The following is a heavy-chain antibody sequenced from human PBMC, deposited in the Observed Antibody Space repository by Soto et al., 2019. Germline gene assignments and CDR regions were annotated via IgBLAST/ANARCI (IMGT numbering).Heavy chain of an antibody. D-gene: IGHD6-19*01. J-gene: IGHJ6*03. CDR2: IGTAGDT. CDR1: GFTFSSYD. CDR3: ARVTAAVAGIYYYYYMDV. V-gene: IGHV3-13*01. Sequence: GSLRLSCAASGFTFSSYDMHWVRQATGKGLEWVSAIGTAGDTYYPGSVKGRFTISRENAKNSLYLQMNSLRAGDTAVYYCARVTAAVAGIYYYYYMDVWGKGTTVTVSS.